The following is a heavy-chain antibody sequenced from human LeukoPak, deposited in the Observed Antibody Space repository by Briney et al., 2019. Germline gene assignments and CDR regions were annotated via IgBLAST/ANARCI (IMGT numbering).Heavy chain of an antibody. CDR3: ARGVRGVIIPYYYYYYMDV. CDR2: INTNTGNP. D-gene: IGHD3-10*01. V-gene: IGHV7-4-1*02. CDR1: GYTFTSYA. Sequence: ASVKVSCKASGYTFTSYAMNWVRQAPGQGLEWMGWINTNTGNPTYAQGFTGRFVFSLDTSVSTAYLQISSLKAEDTAVYYCARGVRGVIIPYYYYYYMDVWGKGTTVTVSS. J-gene: IGHJ6*03.